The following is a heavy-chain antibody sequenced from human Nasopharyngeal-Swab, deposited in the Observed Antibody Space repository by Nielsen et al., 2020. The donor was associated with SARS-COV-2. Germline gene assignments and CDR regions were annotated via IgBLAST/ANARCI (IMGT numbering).Heavy chain of an antibody. J-gene: IGHJ4*02. CDR1: GFTFSSYW. V-gene: IGHV3-74*03. Sequence: ESPKISCAASGFTFSSYWMHWVRQAPGEGLVWVSRINADGSSTTYADSLKGRFTISRDNAKNTLYLQMNSLRAEDTAVYYCARGSPGDYVWGSYRWGYFDYWGQGTLVTVSS. CDR2: INADGSST. D-gene: IGHD3-16*02. CDR3: ARGSPGDYVWGSYRWGYFDY.